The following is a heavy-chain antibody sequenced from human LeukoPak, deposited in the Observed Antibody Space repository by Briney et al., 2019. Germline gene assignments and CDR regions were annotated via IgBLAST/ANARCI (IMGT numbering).Heavy chain of an antibody. CDR2: INHSGST. Sequence: SETLSLTYPVCRGSLRGYIWLWLRQPPGKGVEWIGEINHSGSTDYNPSLKSRVTMSVDTSRNQFSLKLNSVTAADAAVYYCERADGRYSYRVLVDYWGQGTLVTVSA. CDR1: RGSLRGYI. J-gene: IGHJ4*02. D-gene: IGHD5-24*01. CDR3: ERADGRYSYRVLVDY. V-gene: IGHV4-34*01.